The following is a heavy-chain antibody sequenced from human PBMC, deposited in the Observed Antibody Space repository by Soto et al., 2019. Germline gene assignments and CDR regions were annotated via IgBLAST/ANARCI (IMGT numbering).Heavy chain of an antibody. D-gene: IGHD2-2*01. CDR2: INHSGST. J-gene: IGHJ4*02. CDR1: GFTFSSYA. CDR3: ARGAAPDLYCSSTSCSNFDY. V-gene: IGHV4-34*01. Sequence: GSLRLSCAASGFTFSSYAMSWIRQPPGKGLEWIGEINHSGSTNYNPSLKSRVTISVDTSKNQFSLKLSSVTAADTAVYYCARGAAPDLYCSSTSCSNFDYWGQGTLVTVSS.